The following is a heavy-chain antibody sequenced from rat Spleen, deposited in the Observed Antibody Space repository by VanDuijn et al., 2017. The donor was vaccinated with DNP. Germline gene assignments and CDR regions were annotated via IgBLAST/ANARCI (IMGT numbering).Heavy chain of an antibody. CDR1: GITFRDYY. D-gene: IGHD1-4*01. CDR3: ARSGGSRVWFAY. CDR2: VPSSGGST. Sequence: GAASVQSGRSLKLACVASGITFRDYYMALVRQAPTTGLEWVESVPSSGGSTYYPDSVKGRFIISRDNARNTLYLQMSKLGSEDTAIYYCARSGGSRVWFAYWGQGTLVTVSS. V-gene: IGHV5S23*01. J-gene: IGHJ3*01.